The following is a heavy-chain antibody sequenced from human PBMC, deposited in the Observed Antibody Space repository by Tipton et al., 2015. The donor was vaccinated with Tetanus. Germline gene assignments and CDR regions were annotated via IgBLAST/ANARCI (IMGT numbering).Heavy chain of an antibody. V-gene: IGHV4-59*01. CDR1: GDSISIFY. CDR2: VYGSGGT. J-gene: IGHJ4*02. D-gene: IGHD6-13*01. Sequence: TLSLTCTVSGDSISIFYWTWIRQPPGKGLEWIGYVYGSGGTNYNPSLGSRVTMSMDTSRNQFSLKLTSVTAADTAFYYCARGFGSSFCYFGYWGQGILVTVSS. CDR3: ARGFGSSFCYFGY.